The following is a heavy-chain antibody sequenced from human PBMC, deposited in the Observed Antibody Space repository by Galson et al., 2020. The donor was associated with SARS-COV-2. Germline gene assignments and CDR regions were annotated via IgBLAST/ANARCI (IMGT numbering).Heavy chain of an antibody. CDR1: GGSISSYY. CDR3: AASGELLPSYFDY. Sequence: SQTLSLTCIVSGGSISSYYWSWIRQPAGKALEWIGYLYYTGTTNYSPSLKSRVIISADMSRNQFSLRLSSVTAADTAMYYCAASGELLPSYFDYWGQGALVTVSS. CDR2: LYYTGTT. D-gene: IGHD3-10*01. J-gene: IGHJ4*02. V-gene: IGHV4-59*01.